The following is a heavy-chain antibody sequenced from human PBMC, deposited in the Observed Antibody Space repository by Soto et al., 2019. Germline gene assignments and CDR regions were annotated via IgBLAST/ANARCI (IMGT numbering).Heavy chain of an antibody. CDR1: GFTFSNYG. D-gene: IGHD6-13*01. CDR3: ASAGHYYYYGMDV. CDR2: IWYDGSNK. J-gene: IGHJ6*02. Sequence: GGSLRLSCAASGFTFSNYGMHWVRQAPGKGLEWVAVIWYDGSNKYYADSVKGRFTISRDNSKNTLYLQMNSLRAEDTAVYYCASAGHYYYYGMDVWGQGTTVTVSS. V-gene: IGHV3-33*01.